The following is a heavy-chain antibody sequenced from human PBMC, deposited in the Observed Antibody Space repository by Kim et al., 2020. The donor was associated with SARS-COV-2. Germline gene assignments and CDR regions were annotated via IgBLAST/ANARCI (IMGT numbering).Heavy chain of an antibody. V-gene: IGHV3-48*04. CDR3: ARIQEPLGPAIIWFGELFFDY. CDR1: GFTFSSYS. Sequence: GGSLRLSCAASGFTFSSYSMNWVRQAPGKGLEWVSYISSSSSTIYYADSVKGRFTISRDNAKNSLYLQMNSLRAEDTAVYYCARIQEPLGPAIIWFGELFFDYWGQGTLVTVSS. CDR2: ISSSSSTI. D-gene: IGHD3-10*01. J-gene: IGHJ4*02.